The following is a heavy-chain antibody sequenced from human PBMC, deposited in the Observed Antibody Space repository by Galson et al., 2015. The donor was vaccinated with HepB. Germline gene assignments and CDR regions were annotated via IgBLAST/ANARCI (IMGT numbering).Heavy chain of an antibody. J-gene: IGHJ3*02. CDR1: RVSFSASA. Sequence: SLRLSCAAARVSFSASAMHWVRQAPGNGLDWVAVIWDDGTNKSYADSVKGRFTIPRDNSMDTLYLQVNSLRAEDTAVYYCARDRGDTDAFDIWGQGTLVTVSS. V-gene: IGHV3-33*08. D-gene: IGHD3-10*01. CDR2: IWDDGTNK. CDR3: ARDRGDTDAFDI.